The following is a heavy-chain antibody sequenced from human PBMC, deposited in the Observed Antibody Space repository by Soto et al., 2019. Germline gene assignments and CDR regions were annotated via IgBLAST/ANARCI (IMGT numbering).Heavy chain of an antibody. CDR3: ARDGKYYDFWSGYQTPIFDY. Sequence: ASVKVSCKASGYTFTSYGISWVRQAPGQGLEWMGWISAYNGNTDYAQKLQGRVTMTTDTSTSTAYMELRSLRSDDTAVYYCARDGKYYDFWSGYQTPIFDYWGQGTLVTVSS. D-gene: IGHD3-3*01. V-gene: IGHV1-18*01. J-gene: IGHJ4*02. CDR1: GYTFTSYG. CDR2: ISAYNGNT.